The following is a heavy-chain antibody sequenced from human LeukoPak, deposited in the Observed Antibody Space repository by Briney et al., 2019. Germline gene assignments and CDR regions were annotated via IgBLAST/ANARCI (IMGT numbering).Heavy chain of an antibody. D-gene: IGHD2-15*01. V-gene: IGHV4-59*03. J-gene: IGHJ6*03. Sequence: SETLSLTCYVSGGSITSHYWTWIRQAPGRGLEWIGYINDSGKTDHTPSLNSRVTMSIDTSKNQFSLKLSSVTAADTAIYYCAGAYSYYYYYMDVWGRGTTVTVSS. CDR1: GGSITSHY. CDR3: AGAYSYYYYYMDV. CDR2: INDSGKT.